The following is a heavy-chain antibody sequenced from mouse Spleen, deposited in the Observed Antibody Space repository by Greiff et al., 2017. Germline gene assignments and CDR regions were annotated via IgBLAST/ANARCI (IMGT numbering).Heavy chain of an antibody. CDR1: GYTFSSYW. J-gene: IGHJ3*01. CDR2: ILPGSGSI. V-gene: IGHV1-9*01. CDR3: ARGYDSGSFAY. D-gene: IGHD2-4*01. Sequence: QVQLQQSGAELMKPGASVKISCKATGYTFSSYWIEWVKQRPGHGLEWIGEILPGSGSINYNENFKGKATFTAEISSNTAYMQLSSLTSEDSAVYYCARGYDSGSFAYWGQGTLVTVSA.